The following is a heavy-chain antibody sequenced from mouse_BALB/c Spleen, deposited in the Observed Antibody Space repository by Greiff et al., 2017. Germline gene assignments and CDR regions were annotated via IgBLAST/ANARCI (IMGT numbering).Heavy chain of an antibody. Sequence: LVKTGASVKISCKASGYSFTGYYMHWVKQSHGKSLEWIGYISCYNGATSYNQKFKGKATFTVDTSSSTAYMQFNSLTSEDSAVYYCARIPRGGDGSFDYWGQGTTLTVSS. V-gene: IGHV1S34*01. CDR1: GYSFTGYY. CDR3: ARIPRGGDGSFDY. J-gene: IGHJ2*01. CDR2: ISCYNGAT.